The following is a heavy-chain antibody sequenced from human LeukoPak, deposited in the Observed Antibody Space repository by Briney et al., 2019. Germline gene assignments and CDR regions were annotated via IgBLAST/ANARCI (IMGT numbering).Heavy chain of an antibody. Sequence: SETLSLTCAVSGGSISSSNWWSWVRQPPGKGLEWIGEIYHSGSTNYNPSLKSRVTISVDKSKNQFSLKLSSVTAADTAVYYCARAKIGFCTGGRCSNWFDPWGQGTLVTVSS. CDR3: ARAKIGFCTGGRCSNWFDP. J-gene: IGHJ5*02. V-gene: IGHV4-4*02. CDR1: GGSISSSNW. CDR2: IYHSGST. D-gene: IGHD2-8*02.